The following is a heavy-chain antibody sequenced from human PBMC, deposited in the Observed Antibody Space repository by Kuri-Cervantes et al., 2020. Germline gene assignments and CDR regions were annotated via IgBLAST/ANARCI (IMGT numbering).Heavy chain of an antibody. Sequence: ASVKVSCKASGYTFTGYYMHWVRQAPGQGLEWMGWINPNSGGTNYAQKFQGRVTMTRDTSISTAYMELSRLRSDDTAVYYCAREKIYSSTWYGEVDYWGQGTRVTVSS. V-gene: IGHV1-2*02. CDR2: INPNSGGT. CDR3: AREKIYSSTWYGEVDY. CDR1: GYTFTGYY. D-gene: IGHD6-13*01. J-gene: IGHJ4*02.